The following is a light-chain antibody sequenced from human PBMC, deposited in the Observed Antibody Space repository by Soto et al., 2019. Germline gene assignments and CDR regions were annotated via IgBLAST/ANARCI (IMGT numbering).Light chain of an antibody. CDR2: DVN. CDR3: TSWTTSTTMI. V-gene: IGLV2-14*03. J-gene: IGLJ2*01. CDR1: SSDIGAYNF. Sequence: QSALTQPAPVSGSPGQSITISCTGTSSDIGAYNFVSWYQQHPGKAPKLMLYDVNIRPSGVSNRFSGSKSGNTASLTISGLQAEDEADYYCTSWTTSTTMIFGGGTKLTVL.